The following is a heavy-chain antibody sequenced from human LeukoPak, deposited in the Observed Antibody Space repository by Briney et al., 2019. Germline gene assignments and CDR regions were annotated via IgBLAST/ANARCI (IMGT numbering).Heavy chain of an antibody. J-gene: IGHJ4*02. V-gene: IGHV3-30*04. CDR1: GITFSSYA. CDR3: ARDKRTGDSYFDS. D-gene: IGHD7-27*01. CDR2: ISYDGSNK. Sequence: GGSLRLSCAASGITFSSYAMHWVRQAPGKGLEWVAVISYDGSNKYYADSVKGRFTISRDNSKNTLYLQMDSLRAEDTAVYYCARDKRTGDSYFDSWGQGTLVTVSS.